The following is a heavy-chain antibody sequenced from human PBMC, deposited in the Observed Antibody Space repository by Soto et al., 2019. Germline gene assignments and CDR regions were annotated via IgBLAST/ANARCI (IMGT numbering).Heavy chain of an antibody. V-gene: IGHV3-72*01. J-gene: IGHJ4*02. CDR3: VRGQPATLFGY. CDR2: SRDKANSYTT. D-gene: IGHD6-25*01. Sequence: EVLLVESGGGLVQPGGSLRLSCAASGFTFSDHYMDWVRQAPGKGLEWVGRSRDKANSYTTEYAESVKVRFNVSRDDSQNLLYRQMNTLKPEDTAVYYCVRGQPATLFGYRGQGTLGTVSS. CDR1: GFTFSDHY.